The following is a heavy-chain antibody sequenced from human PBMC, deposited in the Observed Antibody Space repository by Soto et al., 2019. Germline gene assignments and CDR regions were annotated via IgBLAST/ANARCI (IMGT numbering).Heavy chain of an antibody. Sequence: QVQLQESGPGLVKPSETLSLTCTVSGGSIRTYYWGWIRQPPGKGLEWIGYIYHSGTTNSNPSLNKRGTLSVDTSKNQFSRKLSSVTAADTAVYYCARWSQGLDVWGQGTTVTVSS. CDR2: IYHSGTT. V-gene: IGHV4-59*01. CDR3: ARWSQGLDV. CDR1: GGSIRTYY. D-gene: IGHD2-15*01. J-gene: IGHJ6*02.